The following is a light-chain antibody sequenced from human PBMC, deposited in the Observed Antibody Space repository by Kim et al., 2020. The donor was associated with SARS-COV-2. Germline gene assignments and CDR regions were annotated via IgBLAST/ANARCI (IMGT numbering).Light chain of an antibody. CDR2: GAS. CDR1: QSVSSSY. J-gene: IGKJ2*01. V-gene: IGKV3-20*01. Sequence: LSQGERATRSCRASQSVSSSYLAWYQQKPGQAPRLLIYGASSRATGIPDRCSGSGSGTDFTLTISRLEPEDFAVYYCQQYGSSPRTFGQGTKLEI. CDR3: QQYGSSPRT.